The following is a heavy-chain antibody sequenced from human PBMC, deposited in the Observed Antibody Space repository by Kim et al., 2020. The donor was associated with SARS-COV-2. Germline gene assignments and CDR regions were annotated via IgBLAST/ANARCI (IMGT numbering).Heavy chain of an antibody. V-gene: IGHV6-1*01. D-gene: IGHD6-13*01. J-gene: IGHJ4*01. CDR3: ARAPAAGLHMNFD. Sequence: SQTLSLNCAISGDSVSNNNTAWNWIRQSPSRGLEWLGRTYYRYERFHEFGLSVKGRMSINLDTYRNQMSLQLNSVTHEDKAVYYCARAPAAGLHMNFD. CDR2: TYYRYERFH. CDR1: GDSVSNNNTA.